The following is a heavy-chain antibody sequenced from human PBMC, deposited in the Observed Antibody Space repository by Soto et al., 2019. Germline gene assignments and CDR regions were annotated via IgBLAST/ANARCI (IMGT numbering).Heavy chain of an antibody. J-gene: IGHJ6*02. Sequence: ESLKISCKGSGYTFTDYWIGWVRQLPGKGLEWMGIIYPGDSDTRYSPSFQGQVTISADKSISTAYLQWSSLKASDTAMYYCARQTYYDFWSGYRRGYYYYGMDVWGQGTTVTVSS. D-gene: IGHD3-3*01. V-gene: IGHV5-51*01. CDR2: IYPGDSDT. CDR3: ARQTYYDFWSGYRRGYYYYGMDV. CDR1: GYTFTDYW.